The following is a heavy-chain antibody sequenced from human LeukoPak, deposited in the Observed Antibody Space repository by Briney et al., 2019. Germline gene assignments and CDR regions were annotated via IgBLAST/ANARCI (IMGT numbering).Heavy chain of an antibody. V-gene: IGHV3-48*03. Sequence: GGSLRLSCAASGFTFSSYDMVWVRQAPGKGLEWVSYISGSGNAISYADSVRGRFTISRDNAKNSVYLQMNSLRTEDTAVYYCARNNSGLGYWGQGTLVTVSS. CDR2: ISGSGNAI. D-gene: IGHD1-14*01. J-gene: IGHJ4*02. CDR3: ARNNSGLGY. CDR1: GFTFSSYD.